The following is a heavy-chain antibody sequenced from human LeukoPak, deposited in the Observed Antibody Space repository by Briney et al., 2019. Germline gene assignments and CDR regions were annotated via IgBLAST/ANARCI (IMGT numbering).Heavy chain of an antibody. CDR2: IGTAGDT. Sequence: GGSLSLSCAASGFTFSSYDMHWVRQATGKGLEWVSAIGTAGDTYYPGSVKGRFTISRENAKNSLYLQMYSLRAGDTAVYYCARAFSSGYVTYFDYWGQGTLVTVSS. V-gene: IGHV3-13*04. J-gene: IGHJ4*02. D-gene: IGHD3-22*01. CDR1: GFTFSSYD. CDR3: ARAFSSGYVTYFDY.